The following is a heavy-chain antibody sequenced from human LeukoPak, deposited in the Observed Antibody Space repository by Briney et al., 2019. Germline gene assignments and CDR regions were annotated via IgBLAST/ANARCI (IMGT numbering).Heavy chain of an antibody. J-gene: IGHJ6*04. CDR2: SNAGNGNT. D-gene: IGHD3-10*01. CDR1: GYTFTSYA. CDR3: TRGKLDYGSGSYYKGYYYYGMDV. Sequence: ASVKVSCKASGYTFTSYAMHWVRQAPGQRLEWMGWSNAGNGNTKYSQKFQGRDTITRDTSASTDYIELSSLRSEDTAVYYCTRGKLDYGSGSYYKGYYYYGMDVWGKGTTVTVSS. V-gene: IGHV1-3*01.